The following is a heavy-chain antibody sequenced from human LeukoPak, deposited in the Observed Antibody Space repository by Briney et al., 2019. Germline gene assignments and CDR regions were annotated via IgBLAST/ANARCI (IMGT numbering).Heavy chain of an antibody. CDR3: ARGTTVTYWFDP. CDR1: GGSISRGGYY. Sequence: SETLSLTCTLSGGSISRGGYYWSWIRQHPGKGLEWIGYIYYSGSTYYNPSLKSRVTISVDTSKNQFSLKLSSVTAADTAVYYCARGTTVTYWFDPWGQGTLVTVSS. CDR2: IYYSGST. V-gene: IGHV4-31*03. D-gene: IGHD4-17*01. J-gene: IGHJ5*02.